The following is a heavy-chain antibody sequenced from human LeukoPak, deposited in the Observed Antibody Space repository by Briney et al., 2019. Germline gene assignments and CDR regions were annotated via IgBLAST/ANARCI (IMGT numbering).Heavy chain of an antibody. J-gene: IGHJ5*02. D-gene: IGHD2-15*01. CDR1: GFTFRNYE. CDR2: ISVSGSTI. V-gene: IGHV3-48*03. Sequence: PGGSLRLSCEVSGFTFRNYEMNWVRQAPGKGLEWVSYISVSGSTIHYAESVKGRFTISRDNDKSSLYLQMNSLRAEDTAVYYCARMVVVVADNWFDPWGQGTLVTVSS. CDR3: ARMVVVVADNWFDP.